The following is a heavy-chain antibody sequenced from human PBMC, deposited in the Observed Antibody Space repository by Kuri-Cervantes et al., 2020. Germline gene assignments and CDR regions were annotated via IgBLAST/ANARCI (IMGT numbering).Heavy chain of an antibody. CDR3: ARHSSRNWLDP. CDR1: GGSFSGYY. Sequence: SETLSLTCAVYGGSFSGYYWSWIRQPPGKGLEWIGEINHSGSTNYNPSLKSRVTISVDTSKNQFSLKLSSVTAADTAVYYCARHSSRNWLDPWGQGTLVTAPQ. V-gene: IGHV4-34*01. J-gene: IGHJ5*02. CDR2: INHSGST. D-gene: IGHD6-13*01.